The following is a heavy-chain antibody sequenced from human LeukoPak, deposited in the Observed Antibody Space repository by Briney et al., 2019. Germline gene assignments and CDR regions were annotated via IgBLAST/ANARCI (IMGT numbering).Heavy chain of an antibody. D-gene: IGHD3-22*01. CDR3: AMDYYDSNGYSRGWDY. CDR1: GFTFTSLP. Sequence: GGSLRLSCAASGFTFTSLPLHWVRQAPGKRLEWVAVSSNHGSDEYYADSVKGRFTVSSDNSKKTVYLQMDSLRAEDTAVYYCAMDYYDSNGYSRGWDYWGQGTLVTVSS. V-gene: IGHV3-30*04. CDR2: SSNHGSDE. J-gene: IGHJ4*02.